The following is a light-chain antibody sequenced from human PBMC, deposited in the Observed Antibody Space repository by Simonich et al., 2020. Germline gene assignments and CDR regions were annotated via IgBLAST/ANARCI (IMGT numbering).Light chain of an antibody. CDR3: SSYTSSSTWV. CDR1: SSDVGGYNY. J-gene: IGLJ3*02. V-gene: IGLV2-14*01. Sequence: QSALTQPASVSGSPGQSLTISCTGTSSDVGGYNYVSWYQQHPGKAPKLMIYDVSKRPSGVANRVSGSKSGNAASLAISRLQAEDEANYCCSSYTSSSTWVFGGGTKLTVL. CDR2: DVS.